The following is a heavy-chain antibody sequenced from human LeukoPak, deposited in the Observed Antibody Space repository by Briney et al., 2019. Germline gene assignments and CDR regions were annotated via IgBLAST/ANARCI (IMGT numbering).Heavy chain of an antibody. D-gene: IGHD6-6*01. J-gene: IGHJ4*02. CDR1: GDSIRNYY. V-gene: IGHV4-59*01. CDR3: ARDSPPQYASSSAGFDY. Sequence: SETLSLTCTVSGDSIRNYYWSWIRQPPGKGLEWIGYVYYRGNTNYNPSLKSRVIISIDTSRNQFSLKMSSVTAADTAVYFCARDSPPQYASSSAGFDYWGQGALVTVSS. CDR2: VYYRGNT.